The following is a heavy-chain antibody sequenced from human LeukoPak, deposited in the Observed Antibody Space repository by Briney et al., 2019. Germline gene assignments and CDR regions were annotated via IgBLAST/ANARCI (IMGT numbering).Heavy chain of an antibody. V-gene: IGHV4-4*07. D-gene: IGHD6-13*01. Sequence: PSETLSLTCTVSGGSISSYYWSWIRQPAGKGLEWIGRIYTSGSTNYNPSLKSRVTMSVDTSKNQFSLKLSSVTAADTAVYYCARYGEAADLMADYYYGMDVWGQGTTVTVSS. CDR1: GGSISSYY. CDR2: IYTSGST. J-gene: IGHJ6*02. CDR3: ARYGEAADLMADYYYGMDV.